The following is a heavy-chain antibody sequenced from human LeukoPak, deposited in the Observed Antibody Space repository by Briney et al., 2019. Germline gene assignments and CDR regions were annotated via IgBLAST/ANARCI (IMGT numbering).Heavy chain of an antibody. V-gene: IGHV3-53*01. Sequence: AGGSLRLSCAASGFTVSSNYMSWVRQAPGKGLEWVSVIYSGGSTYYADSVKGRFTISRDNSKNTLYLQMNDLRPEDTAVYSCAKQSPYGGRFGVDDDWGRGTLVTVSS. CDR3: AKQSPYGGRFGVDDD. CDR2: IYSGGST. CDR1: GFTVSSNY. D-gene: IGHD1-26*01. J-gene: IGHJ4*02.